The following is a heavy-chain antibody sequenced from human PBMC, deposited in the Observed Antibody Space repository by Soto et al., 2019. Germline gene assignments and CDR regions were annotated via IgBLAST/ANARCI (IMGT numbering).Heavy chain of an antibody. J-gene: IGHJ5*02. CDR2: IYTSGST. D-gene: IGHD6-13*01. Sequence: SETLSLTCTVSGGSISSYYWSWIRQPAGKGLEWIGRIYTSGSTNYNPSLKSRVTMSVDTSKNQFSLKLSSVTAADTAVYYCARVGGGAAGRTSNWSDPWGQGTLVTVSS. V-gene: IGHV4-4*07. CDR3: ARVGGGAAGRTSNWSDP. CDR1: GGSISSYY.